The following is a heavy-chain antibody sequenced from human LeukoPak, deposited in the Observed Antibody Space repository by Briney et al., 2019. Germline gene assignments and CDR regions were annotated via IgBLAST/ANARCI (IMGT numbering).Heavy chain of an antibody. J-gene: IGHJ4*02. Sequence: SQTLSLTCTVSGGSFSTGGYYWSWIRQHPGKGLGWIGYIYYSGNTYYNPPLKSRVTISIDTSKNQFSLKLSSVTAADTAVYYCTRGYSSTWYEDNWGQGTLVTVSS. CDR3: TRGYSSTWYEDN. CDR2: IYYSGNT. V-gene: IGHV4-31*03. D-gene: IGHD6-13*01. CDR1: GGSFSTGGYY.